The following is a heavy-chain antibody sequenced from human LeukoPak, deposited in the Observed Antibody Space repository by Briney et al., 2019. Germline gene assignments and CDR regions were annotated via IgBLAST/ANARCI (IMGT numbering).Heavy chain of an antibody. CDR2: ISYDGSNK. J-gene: IGHJ4*02. CDR3: ARDLKHIVVVPAAIGFDY. V-gene: IGHV3-30*04. D-gene: IGHD2-2*01. CDR1: GFTFSSYA. Sequence: GRSLRLSCAASGFTFSSYAMHWVRQAPGKGLEWVAVISYDGSNKYYADSVKGQFTISRDNSKNTLYLQMNSLRAEDTAVYYCARDLKHIVVVPAAIGFDYWGQGTLVTVSS.